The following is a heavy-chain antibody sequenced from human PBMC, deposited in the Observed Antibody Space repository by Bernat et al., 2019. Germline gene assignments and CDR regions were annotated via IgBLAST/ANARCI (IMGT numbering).Heavy chain of an antibody. CDR1: GYTFTGYY. V-gene: IGHV1-2*04. CDR2: INPNSGGT. Sequence: LVQSGAEVKKPGASVKVSCKASGYTFTGYYMHWVRQAPGQGLEWMGWINPNSGGTNYAQKFQGWVTMTRDTSISTAYMELSRLRSDDTAVYYCARDVAGYCSGGSCYPGYFQHWGQGTLVTVSS. CDR3: ARDVAGYCSGGSCYPGYFQH. J-gene: IGHJ1*01. D-gene: IGHD2-15*01.